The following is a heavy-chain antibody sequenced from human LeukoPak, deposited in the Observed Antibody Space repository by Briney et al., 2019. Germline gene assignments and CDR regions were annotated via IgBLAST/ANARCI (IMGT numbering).Heavy chain of an antibody. D-gene: IGHD6-13*01. J-gene: IGHJ4*02. CDR1: GFTFDDYA. CDR3: AKVRGAAADPTGYFDY. V-gene: IGHV3-9*01. Sequence: GRSLRLSCAASGFTFDDYAMHWVRQAPGKGLEWVSGISWNSGSIGYADSVKGRFTISRDNAKNSLYLQMNSLRAEDTALYYCAKVRGAAADPTGYFDYWGQGTLVTVSS. CDR2: ISWNSGSI.